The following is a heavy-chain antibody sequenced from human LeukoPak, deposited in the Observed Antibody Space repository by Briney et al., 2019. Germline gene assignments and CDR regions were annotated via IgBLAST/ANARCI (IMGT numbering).Heavy chain of an antibody. J-gene: IGHJ3*02. CDR2: ISGSGGST. D-gene: IGHD5-12*01. CDR3: AKDIVAEEGNAFDI. Sequence: PGGSLRLSCAASGFTFSTYAMNWVRQAPGQGLEWVSGISGSGGSTYYADSVKGRFAISRDNAKNSLYLQMNSLRAEDTALYYCAKDIVAEEGNAFDIWGQGTMVTVSS. V-gene: IGHV3-23*01. CDR1: GFTFSTYA.